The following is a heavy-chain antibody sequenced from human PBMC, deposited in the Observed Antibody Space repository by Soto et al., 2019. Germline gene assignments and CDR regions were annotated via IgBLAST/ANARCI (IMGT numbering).Heavy chain of an antibody. Sequence: DVQLVESGGGSVQPGGSLSLSCAATGFTFSYYWMHWVRQAPGKGLVWVSRIHSDGSSTTDADSVKGRFTSARDNAKNTLYLQMKSLRAEDTAVYYCARGQWGAFDLWGQGTMVTVAS. D-gene: IGHD1-26*01. V-gene: IGHV3-74*01. CDR1: GFTFSYYW. CDR2: IHSDGSST. CDR3: ARGQWGAFDL. J-gene: IGHJ3*01.